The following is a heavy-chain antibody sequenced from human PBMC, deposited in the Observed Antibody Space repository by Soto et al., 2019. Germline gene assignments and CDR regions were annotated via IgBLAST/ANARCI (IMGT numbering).Heavy chain of an antibody. CDR2: INHSGST. D-gene: IGHD3-16*02. Sequence: SETLSLTCAVYGGSFSGYYWSWIRQPPGKGLEWIGEINHSGSTNYNPSLKSRVTISVDTSKNQFSLKLSSVTAADTAVYYCARDRLIYDYIWGSYRSSYYMDVWGKGTTVTVSS. CDR1: GGSFSGYY. V-gene: IGHV4-34*01. J-gene: IGHJ6*03. CDR3: ARDRLIYDYIWGSYRSSYYMDV.